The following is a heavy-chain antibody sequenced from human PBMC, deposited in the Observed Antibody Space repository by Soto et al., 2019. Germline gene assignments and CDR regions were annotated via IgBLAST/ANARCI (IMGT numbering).Heavy chain of an antibody. D-gene: IGHD6-13*01. CDR3: ATDSHEQRQLVYAFDI. Sequence: ASVKVSCKVSGYTLTELSMHWVRQAPGKGLEWMGGFDPEDGETIYAQKFQGRVTMTEDTSTDTAYMELSSLRSEDTAVYYCATDSHEQRQLVYAFDIWGQGTMVTVSS. J-gene: IGHJ3*02. CDR2: FDPEDGET. CDR1: GYTLTELS. V-gene: IGHV1-24*01.